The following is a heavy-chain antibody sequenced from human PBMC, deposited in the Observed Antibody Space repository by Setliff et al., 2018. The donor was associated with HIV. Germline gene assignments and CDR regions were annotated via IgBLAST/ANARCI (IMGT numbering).Heavy chain of an antibody. V-gene: IGHV4-59*05. CDR3: ARQPTFDSSGSLSY. CDR2: IYYRGDT. J-gene: IGHJ4*02. CDR1: GGSISTYY. Sequence: SLTCTVSGGSISTYYWSWIRQPPGKGLEWIGSIYYRGDTYYNPSLKSRVTTSVDTIKNQFFLKLSSLTAADTAVYYCARQPTFDSSGSLSYWGQGILVTVSS. D-gene: IGHD3-22*01.